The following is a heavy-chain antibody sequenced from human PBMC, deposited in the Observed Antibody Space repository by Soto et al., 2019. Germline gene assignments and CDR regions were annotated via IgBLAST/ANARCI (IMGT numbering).Heavy chain of an antibody. CDR1: GFTFGASN. D-gene: IGHD3-9*01. V-gene: IGHV3-73*01. CDR2: IGSKGETYAT. CDR3: SRDDSDWFFN. J-gene: IGHJ4*02. Sequence: PGGSLRLSCAASGFTFGASNLQWVRQASGKGPGWLGRIGSKGETYATTYAASVKGRFTISRDDSKKTAYLQMNNLESEDTAVYYCSRDDSDWFFNWGRGTLVTVSS.